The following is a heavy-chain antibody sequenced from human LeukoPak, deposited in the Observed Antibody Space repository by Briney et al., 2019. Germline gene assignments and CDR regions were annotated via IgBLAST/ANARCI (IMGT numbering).Heavy chain of an antibody. J-gene: IGHJ5*02. CDR1: GGTFSSYA. Sequence: GAPVKVSCKASGGTFSSYAISWVRQAPGQGLEWMGGIIPIFGTANYAQKFQGRVTITADESTSTAYMELSSLRSEDTAVYYCAVGSSSTYYYGSGSYSNWFDPWGQGTLVTVSS. D-gene: IGHD3-10*01. CDR3: AVGSSSTYYYGSGSYSNWFDP. CDR2: IIPIFGTA. V-gene: IGHV1-69*13.